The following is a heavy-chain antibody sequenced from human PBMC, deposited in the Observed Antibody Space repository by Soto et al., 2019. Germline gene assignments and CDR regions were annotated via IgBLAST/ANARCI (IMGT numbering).Heavy chain of an antibody. CDR1: GFTVNSHY. CDR2: IYSGGRT. Sequence: PGGSLRLSCAASGFTVNSHYMSWVRQAPGKGLEWVSGIYSGGRTYYADSMKGRFTISRDNSKNILSLQMNTLRAEDTAVYYCARILTGTPDAFDIWGQGTMVTVSS. V-gene: IGHV3-66*01. CDR3: ARILTGTPDAFDI. D-gene: IGHD7-27*01. J-gene: IGHJ3*02.